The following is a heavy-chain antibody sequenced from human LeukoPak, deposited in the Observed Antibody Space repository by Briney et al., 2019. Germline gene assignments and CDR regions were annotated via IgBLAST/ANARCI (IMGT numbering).Heavy chain of an antibody. CDR3: ARGEGRWDGFDI. V-gene: IGHV1-46*01. CDR2: INPSGGTT. CDR1: GYTFTTYY. Sequence: ASVKVSCKASGYTFTTYYMHWVRQAPGQGLEWMGIINPSGGTTNYAQKFQGRVTMTWDTSTSTVYMELSSLRSEDTAVYYCARGEGRWDGFDIWGQGTMVTV. D-gene: IGHD1-26*01. J-gene: IGHJ3*02.